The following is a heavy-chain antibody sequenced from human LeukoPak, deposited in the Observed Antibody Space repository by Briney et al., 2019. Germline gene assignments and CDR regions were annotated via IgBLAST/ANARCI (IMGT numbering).Heavy chain of an antibody. CDR1: GYSFTSYW. J-gene: IGHJ3*02. CDR2: SCPGDSDT. V-gene: IGHV5-51*01. D-gene: IGHD2-15*01. Sequence: GESLKISSKGSGYSFTSYWIAWVRQMPGRGLEWMGISCPGDSDTRYSPSFHGQVTISADKSISTAYLQWSSLKASDTAMYYCARRGYCSGGDCYSAAFDIWGQGTMVTVSS. CDR3: ARRGYCSGGDCYSAAFDI.